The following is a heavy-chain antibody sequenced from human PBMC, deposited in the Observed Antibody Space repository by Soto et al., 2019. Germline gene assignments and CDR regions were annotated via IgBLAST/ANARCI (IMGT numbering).Heavy chain of an antibody. J-gene: IGHJ4*01. Sequence: SETLSLTCTVSGGSISSYYWTWIRQPPGKGLEWIGYIYYSGSTNYNPFLKSRVTISVDTSKNQFSLKLSSVTAADTPVYYCARGSGSHLLGLEYWGQGTRVTVSS. V-gene: IGHV4-59*01. CDR3: ARGSGSHLLGLEY. CDR2: IYYSGST. D-gene: IGHD1-26*01. CDR1: GGSISSYY.